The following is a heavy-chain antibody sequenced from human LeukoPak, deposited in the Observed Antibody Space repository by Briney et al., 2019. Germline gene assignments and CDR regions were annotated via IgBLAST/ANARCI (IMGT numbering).Heavy chain of an antibody. D-gene: IGHD3-3*01. J-gene: IGHJ4*02. V-gene: IGHV4-59*12. Sequence: PSETLSLTCTVSGGSISSYYWSWIRQPPGKGLEWIGYIYYSGSTNYNPSLKSRVAISVDTSKNQFSLKLSSVTAADTAVYYCARASGRSYYDFWSGYYGYFDYWGQGTLVTVSS. CDR1: GGSISSYY. CDR2: IYYSGST. CDR3: ARASGRSYYDFWSGYYGYFDY.